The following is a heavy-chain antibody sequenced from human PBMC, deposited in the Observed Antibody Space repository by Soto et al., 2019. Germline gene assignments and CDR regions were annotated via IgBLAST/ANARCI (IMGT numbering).Heavy chain of an antibody. CDR2: IWYDGSNS. CDR1: GFTISTHG. D-gene: IGHD1-7*01. V-gene: IGHV3-33*01. J-gene: IGHJ4*02. CDR3: AAATTWNFHFHY. Sequence: QVQLVESGGGVVQPGTSLRLSCAASGFTISTHGMHWVREAPGKGLEWVANIWYDGSNSFYADSVKGRFTISKDNSKNTLYLQMCSLRAEDTAVYYCAAATTWNFHFHYWGQGTQVTVSS.